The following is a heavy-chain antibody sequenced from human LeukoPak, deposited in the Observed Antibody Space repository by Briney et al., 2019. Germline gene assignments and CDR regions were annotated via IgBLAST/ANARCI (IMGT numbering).Heavy chain of an antibody. J-gene: IGHJ3*02. Sequence: GGSLRLSCAASGFTFSNAWMSWVRQAPGKGLEWVGRIKSKTDGGTTDYAAPVKGRFTISRDDSKNTLYLQMNSLKTEDTAVYYRTTGLVVIVNAFDIWGQGTMDTVSS. CDR2: IKSKTDGGTT. V-gene: IGHV3-15*01. CDR3: TTGLVVIVNAFDI. CDR1: GFTFSNAW. D-gene: IGHD3-16*02.